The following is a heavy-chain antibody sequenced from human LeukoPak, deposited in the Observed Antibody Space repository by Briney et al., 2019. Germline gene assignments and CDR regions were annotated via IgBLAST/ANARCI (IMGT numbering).Heavy chain of an antibody. CDR1: GGSIGGSGYY. D-gene: IGHD6-13*01. CDR3: ARDRGRNTFSSSHDY. CDR2: IYYSGST. Sequence: SETLSLTCTVSGGSIGGSGYYWGWVRQPPRKGLEWNGSIYYSGSTYYSPSLKSRVTISVDTSKNQFSLKLTSVTAADTAVYFCARDRGRNTFSSSHDYWGQGTLVTVSS. J-gene: IGHJ4*02. V-gene: IGHV4-39*07.